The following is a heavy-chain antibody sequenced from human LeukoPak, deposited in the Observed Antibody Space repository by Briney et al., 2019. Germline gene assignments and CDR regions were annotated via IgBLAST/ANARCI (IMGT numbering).Heavy chain of an antibody. CDR2: IYSGGST. CDR1: GFTVSSNY. V-gene: IGHV3-66*01. CDR3: ARDGCSGGSCYSRYFDY. J-gene: IGHJ4*02. Sequence: PGGSLRLSCAASGFTVSSNYMSWVRQAPGKGLEWVSVIYSGGSTYYADSVKGRFTISRDNSKNTLYLQMNSLRAEDTAVYYCARDGCSGGSCYSRYFDYWGQGTLVTVSS. D-gene: IGHD2-15*01.